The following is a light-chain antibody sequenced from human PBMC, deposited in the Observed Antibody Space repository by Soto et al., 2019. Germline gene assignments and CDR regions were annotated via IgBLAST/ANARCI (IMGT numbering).Light chain of an antibody. Sequence: EIVMTQSPATLSVSPGERATLSCRASQSVTSNLAWYQQKPGHAPRLLIYVASTRATGIPARFSGSGSGTEFSLTISSLQSEDFAVYCCQQYNNWPPTFGQGTKVDIK. V-gene: IGKV3-15*01. CDR2: VAS. CDR3: QQYNNWPPT. CDR1: QSVTSN. J-gene: IGKJ1*01.